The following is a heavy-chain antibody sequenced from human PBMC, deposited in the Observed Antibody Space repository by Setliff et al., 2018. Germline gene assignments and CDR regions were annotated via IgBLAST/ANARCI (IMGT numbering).Heavy chain of an antibody. CDR2: INHSGST. CDR3: ARRSSGGWFLNWFDP. CDR1: GGSFSGYY. J-gene: IGHJ5*02. V-gene: IGHV4-34*01. Sequence: SETLSLTCAVYGGSFSGYYWSWIRQPPGKGLEWIGEINHSGSTNYNPSLKSRVTISVDTSKNQFSLKLSSVTAADTAVYYCARRSSGGWFLNWFDPWGQGTQVTVSS. D-gene: IGHD6-19*01.